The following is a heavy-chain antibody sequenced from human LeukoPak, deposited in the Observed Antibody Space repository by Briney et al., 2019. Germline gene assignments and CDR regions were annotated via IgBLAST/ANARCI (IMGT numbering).Heavy chain of an antibody. J-gene: IGHJ4*02. Sequence: PAGGSLRLSCAASGNYWMHWVRQAPGKGLVWVSHINSDGGWTSYADSVKGRFTISKDNAKNTVYLQMNSLRAEDTAVYYCVSFYETYWGRGTLVTVSS. CDR2: INSDGGWT. CDR1: GNYW. V-gene: IGHV3-74*01. D-gene: IGHD2/OR15-2a*01. CDR3: VSFYETY.